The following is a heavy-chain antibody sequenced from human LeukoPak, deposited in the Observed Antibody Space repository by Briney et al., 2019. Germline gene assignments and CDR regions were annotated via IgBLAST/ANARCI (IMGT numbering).Heavy chain of an antibody. V-gene: IGHV1-2*02. Sequence: ASVTVSCKASGYTFTGYYMHWVRQAPGQGLEWMGWINPNSGGTNYAQKFQGRVTRIRDTSISTAYMELSRLKSDDTAVYYCARGRQIFGVVNNWFDPWGQGTLVTVSS. D-gene: IGHD3-3*01. J-gene: IGHJ5*02. CDR3: ARGRQIFGVVNNWFDP. CDR1: GYTFTGYY. CDR2: INPNSGGT.